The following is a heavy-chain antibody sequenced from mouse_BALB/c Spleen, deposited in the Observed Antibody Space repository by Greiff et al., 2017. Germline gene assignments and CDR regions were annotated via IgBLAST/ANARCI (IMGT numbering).Heavy chain of an antibody. D-gene: IGHD2-10*02. CDR1: GFTFSSYA. J-gene: IGHJ4*01. V-gene: IGHV5-6-5*01. Sequence: EVQGVESGGGLVKPGGSLKLSCAASGFTFSSYAMSWVRQTPEKRLEWVASISSGGSTYYPDSVKGRFTISRDNARNILYLQMSSLRSEDTAMYYCARGGYGNPRAMDYWGQGTSVTVSS. CDR3: ARGGYGNPRAMDY. CDR2: ISSGGST.